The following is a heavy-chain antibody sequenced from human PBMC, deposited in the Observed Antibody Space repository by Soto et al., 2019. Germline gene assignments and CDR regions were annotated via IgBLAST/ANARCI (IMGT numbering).Heavy chain of an antibody. J-gene: IGHJ4*02. CDR2: SYWHDDK. CDR1: GFSLSTSGVG. Sequence: QITLKESGPTLVKPTQTLTLTCTFSGFSLSTSGVGVGWIRQPPGKALEGHELSYWHDDKRYSPSLKSRVTITKNTAKYQVVLTMTNIEPVDTATYYCAHRTQNSSSLDQFDYWGQGTLVTVSS. D-gene: IGHD6-6*01. V-gene: IGHV2-5*01. CDR3: AHRTQNSSSLDQFDY.